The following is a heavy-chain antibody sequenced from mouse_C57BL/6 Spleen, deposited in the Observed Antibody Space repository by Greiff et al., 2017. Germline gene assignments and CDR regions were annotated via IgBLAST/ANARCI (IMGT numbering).Heavy chain of an antibody. CDR1: GFTFTGYW. CDR2: ILPGSGST. Sequence: QVQLKQSGAELMKPGASVKLSCKATGFTFTGYWIEWVKQRPGHGLEWIGEILPGSGSTNYNEKFKGKATFTADTSSNTAYMQLSSLTTEDSAIYYCARSITTVVAPYYFDYWGQGTTLTVSS. J-gene: IGHJ2*01. V-gene: IGHV1-9*01. CDR3: ARSITTVVAPYYFDY. D-gene: IGHD1-1*01.